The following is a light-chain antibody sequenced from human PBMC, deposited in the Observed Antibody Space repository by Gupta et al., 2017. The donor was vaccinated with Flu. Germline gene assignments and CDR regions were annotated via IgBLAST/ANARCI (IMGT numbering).Light chain of an antibody. CDR1: QSVSSSY. CDR3: QLQLT. Sequence: TQSPGPLSLSPGERAPLSCRASQSVSSSYLAWYQQKPGQAPRLLIYGASSRATGITDRFSGSGSGTDFTLTISRLEPEDFAVYYGQLQLTFGGGTKVEIK. V-gene: IGKV3-20*01. CDR2: GAS. J-gene: IGKJ4*01.